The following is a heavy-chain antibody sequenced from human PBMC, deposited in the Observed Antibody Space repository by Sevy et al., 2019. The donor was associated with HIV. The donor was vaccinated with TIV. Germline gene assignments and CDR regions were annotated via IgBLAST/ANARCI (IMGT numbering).Heavy chain of an antibody. V-gene: IGHV3-30-3*01. Sequence: GGSLRLSCAASGFTFSSYAMHWVRQAPGKGLEWVAVISYDGSNKYYADSVKGRFTISRDTSKNTLYLQMNSLRAEDTAVYYCAREDSSLDAFDIWGQGTMVTVSS. D-gene: IGHD2-2*01. CDR1: GFTFSSYA. J-gene: IGHJ3*02. CDR3: AREDSSLDAFDI. CDR2: ISYDGSNK.